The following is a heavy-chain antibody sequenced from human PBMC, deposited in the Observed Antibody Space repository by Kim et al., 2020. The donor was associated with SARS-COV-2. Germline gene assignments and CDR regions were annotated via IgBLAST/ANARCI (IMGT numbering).Heavy chain of an antibody. CDR2: IYYSGST. CDR1: GGSISTSDYS. D-gene: IGHD2-8*01. Sequence: SETLSLTCTVSGGSISTSDYSWGWIRQPPGKGLEWIGSIYYSGSTYYNSSLKSRVTISVDTSKNQFSLKLSSVTAADTAVYYCARHLISTPRIEYWGQGTLVTVSS. CDR3: ARHLISTPRIEY. J-gene: IGHJ4*02. V-gene: IGHV4-39*01.